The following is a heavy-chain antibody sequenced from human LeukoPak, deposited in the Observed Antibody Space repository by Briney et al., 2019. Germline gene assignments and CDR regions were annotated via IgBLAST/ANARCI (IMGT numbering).Heavy chain of an antibody. J-gene: IGHJ5*02. D-gene: IGHD3-22*01. CDR2: IYYSGST. CDR1: GFTFSSYW. Sequence: GSLRLSCAASGFTFSSYWMSWVRQPPGKGLEWIGSIYYSGSTYYNPSLKSRVTISVDTSKNQFSLKLSSVTAADTAVYYCARHNTYYYDSSGYPLGWFDPWGQGTLVTVSS. V-gene: IGHV4-39*01. CDR3: ARHNTYYYDSSGYPLGWFDP.